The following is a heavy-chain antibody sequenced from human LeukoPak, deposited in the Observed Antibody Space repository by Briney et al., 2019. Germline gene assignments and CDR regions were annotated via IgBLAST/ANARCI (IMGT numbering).Heavy chain of an antibody. D-gene: IGHD2-2*01. CDR2: IYHSGST. J-gene: IGHJ5*02. Sequence: SETLSLTCAVYGGSFSGYYWSWIRQPPGKGLEWIGYIYHSGSTYYNPSLKSRVTISVDRSKNQFSLKLSSVTAADTAVYYCARARLYCSSTSCYPNWFDPWGQGTLVTVSS. CDR3: ARARLYCSSTSCYPNWFDP. V-gene: IGHV4-30-2*01. CDR1: GGSFSGYY.